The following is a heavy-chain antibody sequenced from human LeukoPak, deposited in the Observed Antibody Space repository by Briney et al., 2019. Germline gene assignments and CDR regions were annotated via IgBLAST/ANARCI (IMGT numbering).Heavy chain of an antibody. V-gene: IGHV1-2*02. CDR1: GYTFTGYY. CDR3: ARDRAYSPVFDY. Sequence: ASVKVSCKASGYTFTGYYMHWVRQAPGQGLEWMGWINPNSGGTNYAQKFQGRVTMTRDTSISTAYMELSRLRSDDTAVYYCARDRAYSPVFDYWGQGTLVIVSS. D-gene: IGHD3-16*01. CDR2: INPNSGGT. J-gene: IGHJ4*02.